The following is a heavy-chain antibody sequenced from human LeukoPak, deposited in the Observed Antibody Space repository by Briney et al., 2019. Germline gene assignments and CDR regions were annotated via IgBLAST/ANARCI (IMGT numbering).Heavy chain of an antibody. CDR1: GYTFTGYY. CDR3: ARDYAGSLYYFDY. D-gene: IGHD4-23*01. Sequence: ASVKVSFKASGYTFTGYYIHWVRQAAGQGRDWMAWISPNSGGTDYAQRFQGRVTLTRQTSISTAYMELSRLRSDDTAVYYSARDYAGSLYYFDYWGQGTLVTVSS. V-gene: IGHV1-2*02. J-gene: IGHJ4*02. CDR2: ISPNSGGT.